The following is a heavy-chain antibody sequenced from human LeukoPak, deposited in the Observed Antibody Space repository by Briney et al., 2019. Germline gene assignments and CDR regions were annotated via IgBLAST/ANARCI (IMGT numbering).Heavy chain of an antibody. Sequence: GGSLRLSCAASGFTFSTYWMSWVRQAPGKGLEWVANIKEDGSEKYYGDSVKGRFTISRDNAKNSLYLEMNSLRVENTAVYYCARDSSGYQWGQGTLVTVSS. CDR2: IKEDGSEK. V-gene: IGHV3-7*01. CDR3: ARDSSGYQ. D-gene: IGHD3-22*01. J-gene: IGHJ4*02. CDR1: GFTFSTYW.